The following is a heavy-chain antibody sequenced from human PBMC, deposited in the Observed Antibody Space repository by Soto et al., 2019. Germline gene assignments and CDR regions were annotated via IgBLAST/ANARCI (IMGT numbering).Heavy chain of an antibody. V-gene: IGHV3-33*01. Sequence: SLRLSCTASGFTFSTFALRWVRQAPGKGLEWVAIIWPDGNDKYYADSVKGRFTISSDNSKNTLSLQMNSLRAEDTAVYYCVRGSSCSNGVRYNLGWFGPWGLGTLVNVSS. CDR3: VRGSSCSNGVRYNLGWFGP. CDR1: GFTFSTFA. CDR2: IWPDGNDK. J-gene: IGHJ5*02. D-gene: IGHD2-8*01.